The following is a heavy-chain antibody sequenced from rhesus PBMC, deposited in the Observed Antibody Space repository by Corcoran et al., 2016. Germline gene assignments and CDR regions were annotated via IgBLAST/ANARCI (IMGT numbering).Heavy chain of an antibody. Sequence: EVQLVESGGGLVQPGGSLRLSCAASGFTFSSYWMYGGRQAPGKGLEWVSRISIDGSSTSYADSVTGRFTISRENAKNSLYLQMNSLRAEDTAVYYCAKGVVGGLDSWGQGVVVTVSS. CDR3: AKGVVGGLDS. CDR1: GFTFSSYW. V-gene: IGHV3-119*01. D-gene: IGHD2-39*02. J-gene: IGHJ6*01. CDR2: ISIDGSST.